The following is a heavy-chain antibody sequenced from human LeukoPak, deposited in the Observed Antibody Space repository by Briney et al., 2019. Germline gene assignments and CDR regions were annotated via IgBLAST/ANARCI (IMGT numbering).Heavy chain of an antibody. CDR1: GYSFPNYW. CDR3: ARGRRYYSDSSGYYPNFDY. V-gene: IGHV5-51*01. J-gene: IGHJ4*02. D-gene: IGHD3-22*01. CDR2: IYPADSDA. Sequence: GESLKISCQGSGYSFPNYWLAWVRQLPGKGLEFMGFIYPADSDARYGPSSQGQVTISADKSISTAYLQWSSLKASDTAMYYCARGRRYYSDSSGYYPNFDYWGQGALVTVSS.